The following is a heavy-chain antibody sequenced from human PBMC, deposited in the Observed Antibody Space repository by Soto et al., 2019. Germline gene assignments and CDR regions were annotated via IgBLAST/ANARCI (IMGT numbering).Heavy chain of an antibody. Sequence: EVQLLESGGGLVQPGGSLRLSCAASGFTFSSYAMSWVRQAPGKGLEWVSAISGSGGSTYYADSVKGRFTISRDNSKNTLYLQMNSLRAEETAVYYCAKDRSTGLGLFNDAFDIWGQGTMVTDSS. J-gene: IGHJ3*02. CDR1: GFTFSSYA. V-gene: IGHV3-23*01. CDR2: ISGSGGST. CDR3: AKDRSTGLGLFNDAFDI. D-gene: IGHD6-19*01.